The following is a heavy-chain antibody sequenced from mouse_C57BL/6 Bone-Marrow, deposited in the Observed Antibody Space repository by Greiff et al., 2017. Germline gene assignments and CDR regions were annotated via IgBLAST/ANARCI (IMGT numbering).Heavy chain of an antibody. D-gene: IGHD2-3*01. V-gene: IGHV1-81*01. CDR3: ARGNDGYRTFAMDY. Sequence: QVQLKESGAELVRPGASVKLSCKASGYTFTSYGISWVKQRTGQGLEWIGEIYPRSGNTYYNEKFKGKATLTADKSSSTAYMELRSLTSEDSAVYFCARGNDGYRTFAMDYWGQGTSVTVSS. CDR2: IYPRSGNT. J-gene: IGHJ4*01. CDR1: GYTFTSYG.